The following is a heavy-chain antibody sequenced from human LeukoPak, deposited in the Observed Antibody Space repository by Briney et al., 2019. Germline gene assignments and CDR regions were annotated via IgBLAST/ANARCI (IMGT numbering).Heavy chain of an antibody. CDR3: ARDGVRYGTDV. CDR2: IYYSGGT. D-gene: IGHD3-16*01. V-gene: IGHV4-30-4*01. Sequence: SQTLSLTCTVSGGSISSGDYYWSWIRQPPGKGLEWIGYIYYSGGTYYNPSLKSRVTISVDTSKNQFSLKLSSVTAADTAVYYCARDGVRYGTDVWGQGTTVTVSS. J-gene: IGHJ6*02. CDR1: GGSISSGDYY.